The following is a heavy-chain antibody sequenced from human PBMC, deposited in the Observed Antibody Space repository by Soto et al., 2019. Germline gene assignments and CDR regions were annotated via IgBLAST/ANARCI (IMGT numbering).Heavy chain of an antibody. V-gene: IGHV4-59*01. Sequence: PSETLSLTCTVSGGSISSYYWSWIRQPPGKGLEWIGYIYYSGSTNYNPSLKSLVTISVDTSKNQFPLKLSSVTAADTAVYYCASQFGYYGGNSHFDYWGQGTLVTVS. CDR1: GGSISSYY. CDR3: ASQFGYYGGNSHFDY. J-gene: IGHJ4*02. CDR2: IYYSGST. D-gene: IGHD4-17*01.